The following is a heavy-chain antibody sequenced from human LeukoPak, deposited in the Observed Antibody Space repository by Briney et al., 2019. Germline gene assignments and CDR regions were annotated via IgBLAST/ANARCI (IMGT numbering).Heavy chain of an antibody. D-gene: IGHD1-26*01. CDR1: GGSISSSSYY. V-gene: IGHV4-39*07. CDR3: ARDKGGELLDY. J-gene: IGHJ4*02. Sequence: PSETLSLTCTVSGGSISSSSYYWGWIRQPPGKGLEWIGSIYYSGSTNYNPSLKSRVTISVDTSKNQFSLKLSSVTAADTAVYYCARDKGGELLDYWGQGTLVTVSS. CDR2: IYYSGST.